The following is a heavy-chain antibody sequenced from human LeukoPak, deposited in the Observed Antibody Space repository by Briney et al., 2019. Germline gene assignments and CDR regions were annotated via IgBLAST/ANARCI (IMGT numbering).Heavy chain of an antibody. CDR2: ISSSGSTI. J-gene: IGHJ6*03. D-gene: IGHD3-22*01. CDR1: GFTFSDYY. CDR3: ARVFDYYDSSGYYYYYYMDV. Sequence: GGSLSLSCAGSGFTFSDYYMSWIRQAPGKGLEWVSYISSSGSTIYYADSVKGRITISRDNAKNSLYLQMYSLRAEDTAVYYCARVFDYYDSSGYYYYYYMDVWGKGTTVTVSS. V-gene: IGHV3-11*04.